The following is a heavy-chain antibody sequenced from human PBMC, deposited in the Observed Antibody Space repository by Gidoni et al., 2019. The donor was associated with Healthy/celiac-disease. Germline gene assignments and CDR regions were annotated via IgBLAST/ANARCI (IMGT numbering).Heavy chain of an antibody. CDR2: ISAYNGNT. Sequence: QVQLVQSGAEVKKPGASVKVSCKASGYTFTSYVISWVRQAPGQGLEWMGWISAYNGNTNYAQKLQGRVTMTTDTSTSTAYMELRSLRSDDTAVYYCARDYYYDSSGYYSPDPFFDYWGQGTLVTVSS. V-gene: IGHV1-18*01. D-gene: IGHD3-22*01. CDR1: GYTFTSYV. CDR3: ARDYYYDSSGYYSPDPFFDY. J-gene: IGHJ4*02.